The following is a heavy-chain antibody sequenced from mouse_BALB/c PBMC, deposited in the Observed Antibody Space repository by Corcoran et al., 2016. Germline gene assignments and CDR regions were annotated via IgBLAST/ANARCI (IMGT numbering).Heavy chain of an antibody. J-gene: IGHJ1*01. V-gene: IGHV14-3*02. Sequence: EVQLQQSGAELVKPGASVKLSCTASGFNIKDTYMHWVKQRPEQGLEWIGRIDPANGNTKYDPKFQGKATITADTSSNTAYLQLSSLTSEDTDVYYCARWDRYFDVWGAGTTVTVSS. CDR2: IDPANGNT. CDR1: GFNIKDTY. CDR3: ARWDRYFDV. D-gene: IGHD3-3*01.